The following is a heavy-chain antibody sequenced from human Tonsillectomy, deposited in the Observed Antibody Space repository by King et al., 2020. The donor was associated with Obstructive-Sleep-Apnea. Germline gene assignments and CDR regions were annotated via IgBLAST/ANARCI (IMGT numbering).Heavy chain of an antibody. CDR1: GFTFTNYA. CDR2: ISYDGTNT. D-gene: IGHD4-23*01. J-gene: IGHJ1*01. V-gene: IGHV3-30*04. Sequence: VQLVESGGGVVQPGRSLRLSCAASGFTFTNYAMHWVRQAPGKGLEWVAVISYDGTNTYYSDSVKGRFTISRDSSKNTLYLQMNSLRAEDTAGYYCARGDYGGNSEDIFHHWGQGTLVTVFS. CDR3: ARGDYGGNSEDIFHH.